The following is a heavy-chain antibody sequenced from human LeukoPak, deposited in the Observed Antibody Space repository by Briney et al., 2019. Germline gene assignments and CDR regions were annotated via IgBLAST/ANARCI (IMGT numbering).Heavy chain of an antibody. CDR1: VYTFTSYG. CDR3: ARDVGYYDSSGHGY. V-gene: IGHV1-18*01. J-gene: IGHJ4*02. D-gene: IGHD3-22*01. Sequence: ASVKVSCKPSVYTFTSYGISWLRQAPGQRLEWMGWIHAYNGNTNYAQKLQGRVTMTTDTSTSTAYMELRSLRSDDTAVYYCARDVGYYDSSGHGYWGQGTLVTVSS. CDR2: IHAYNGNT.